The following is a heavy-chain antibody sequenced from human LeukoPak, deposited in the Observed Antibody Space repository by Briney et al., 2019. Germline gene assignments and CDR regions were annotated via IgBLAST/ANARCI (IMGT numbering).Heavy chain of an antibody. CDR1: GGTFSSYA. D-gene: IGHD1-26*01. J-gene: IGHJ4*02. CDR2: ISAYNGNT. CDR3: ARDEVGAIYFDY. V-gene: IGHV1-18*01. Sequence: ASVKVSCKASGGTFSSYAISWVRQAPGQGLEWMGWISAYNGNTSYAQKLQGRVTMTTDTSTSTAYMDLRSLRSDDTAVYYCARDEVGAIYFDYWGQGTLVTVSS.